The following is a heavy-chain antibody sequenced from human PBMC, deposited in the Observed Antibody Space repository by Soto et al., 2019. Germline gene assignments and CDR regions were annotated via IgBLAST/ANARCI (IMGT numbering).Heavy chain of an antibody. CDR3: AKAVDWNPSWFDP. D-gene: IGHD1-1*01. J-gene: IGHJ5*02. V-gene: IGHV3-23*01. CDR2: ISGSGGST. Sequence: GGSMRLSCAASGFTFSSYAMRWVRPAQGKGLERVSAISGSGGSTYYAETVKGRFTISRENSKNSLYLQMNSLRAEDTAVYYGAKAVDWNPSWFDPWGQGTLVTVAS. CDR1: GFTFSSYA.